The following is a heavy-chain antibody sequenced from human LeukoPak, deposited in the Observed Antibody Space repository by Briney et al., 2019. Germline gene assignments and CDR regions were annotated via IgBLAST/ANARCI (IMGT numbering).Heavy chain of an antibody. CDR1: GGTFSSYA. Sequence: SVKVSCKASGGTFSSYAISWVRQAPGQGLEWMGGIIPIFGTANYAQKFQGRVTITADESTSTAYMELSSLRSEDTAVYYCARVSGGNSNIDYWGQGTLVTVSS. CDR3: ARVSGGNSNIDY. V-gene: IGHV1-69*01. CDR2: IIPIFGTA. J-gene: IGHJ4*02. D-gene: IGHD4-23*01.